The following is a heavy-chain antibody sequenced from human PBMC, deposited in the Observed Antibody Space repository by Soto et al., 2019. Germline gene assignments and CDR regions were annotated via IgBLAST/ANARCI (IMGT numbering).Heavy chain of an antibody. CDR2: IYYSGRT. V-gene: IGHV4-39*01. Sequence: SETLSLTCIVSGESISSSSYYWGWIRQPPGKGLEWIGSIYYSGRTYYNPSFKSRVTISIDTSKNQFSLKLSSVTATDTAEYYCARQRTTVVTQAYFDHWGQGALVTVPQ. CDR3: ARQRTTVVTQAYFDH. CDR1: GESISSSSYY. J-gene: IGHJ4*02. D-gene: IGHD2-21*02.